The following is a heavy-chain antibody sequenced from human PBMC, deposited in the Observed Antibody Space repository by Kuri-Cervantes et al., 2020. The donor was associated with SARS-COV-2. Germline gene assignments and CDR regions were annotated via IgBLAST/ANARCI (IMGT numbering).Heavy chain of an antibody. V-gene: IGHV1-69*13. CDR1: GGTFSSYA. Sequence: SVKVSCKASGGTFSSYAISWVRQAPGQGLEWMGGIIPIFGTANYAQKFQGRVTITADESTSTAYMELSSLRSEDTAVYYCAREISPRSYDSSGPSAYYYYYMDVWGKGTTVTVSS. CDR3: AREISPRSYDSSGPSAYYYYYMDV. D-gene: IGHD3-22*01. J-gene: IGHJ6*03. CDR2: IIPIFGTA.